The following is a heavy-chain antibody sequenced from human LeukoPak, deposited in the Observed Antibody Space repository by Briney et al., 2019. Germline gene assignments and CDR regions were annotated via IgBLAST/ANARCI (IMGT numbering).Heavy chain of an antibody. CDR3: ARGAVEGVGAIALDY. Sequence: ASVKVSCKASGYTFTSYDINWVRQATGQGLEWMGWMNPNSGNTGYAQKFQGRATMTRNTSISTAYMELSSLRSEDTAVYYCARGAVEGVGAIALDYWGQGTLVTVSS. J-gene: IGHJ4*02. V-gene: IGHV1-8*01. D-gene: IGHD1-26*01. CDR2: MNPNSGNT. CDR1: GYTFTSYD.